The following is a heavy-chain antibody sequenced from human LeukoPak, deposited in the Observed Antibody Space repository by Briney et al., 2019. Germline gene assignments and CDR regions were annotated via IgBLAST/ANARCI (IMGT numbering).Heavy chain of an antibody. CDR3: ARDPYSGGYGDYYYYYMDL. CDR2: ICSDGRI. CDR1: GFIVRSNC. J-gene: IGHJ6*03. D-gene: IGHD1-26*01. V-gene: IGHV3-53*01. Sequence: GGSLRPSCAASGFIVRSNCMSWVRQASGKGLDWVSVICSDGRIDHADSVKGRFTISRDTSKNTVYLQMNSLRVEDTAVYYCARDPYSGGYGDYYYYYMDLWGQGTTVTISS.